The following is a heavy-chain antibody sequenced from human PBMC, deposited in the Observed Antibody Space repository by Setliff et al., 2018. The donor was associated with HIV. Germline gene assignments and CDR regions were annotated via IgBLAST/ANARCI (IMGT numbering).Heavy chain of an antibody. CDR2: IDWDDDK. CDR3: ARTVTNFWSGYYQTD. J-gene: IGHJ4*02. D-gene: IGHD3-3*01. Sequence: SGPTLVNPTQTLTLTCTFSGFSLSTTGMCVTWIRQPPGKALEWLARIDWDDDKYYSTSLKTRLTISKDTSKNQVVLTMTNMDPVDTATYYCARTVTNFWSGYYQTDWGQGTLVTVSS. CDR1: GFSLSTTGMC. V-gene: IGHV2-70*11.